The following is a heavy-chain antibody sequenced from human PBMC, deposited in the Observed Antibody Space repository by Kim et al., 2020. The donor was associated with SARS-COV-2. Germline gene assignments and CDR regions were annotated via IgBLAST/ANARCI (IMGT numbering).Heavy chain of an antibody. V-gene: IGHV4-59*13. D-gene: IGHD3-22*01. Sequence: SETLSLTCTVSGGSISSYYWSWIRQPPGKGLEWLGYIYYSGSTNYNPSLKSRVTISVDTSKNQFSLKLSSVTAADTAVYYCARVVSLYYYDSSGYYYYFDYWGQGTLVAVSS. J-gene: IGHJ4*02. CDR1: GGSISSYY. CDR3: ARVVSLYYYDSSGYYYYFDY. CDR2: IYYSGST.